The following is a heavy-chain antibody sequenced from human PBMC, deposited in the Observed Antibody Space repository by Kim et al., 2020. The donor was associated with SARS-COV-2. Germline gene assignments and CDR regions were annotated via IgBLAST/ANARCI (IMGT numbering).Heavy chain of an antibody. CDR3: TRGGVLFGLDV. CDR2: MNGDGTIT. V-gene: IGHV3-74*01. J-gene: IGHJ6*02. Sequence: GGSLRLSCEASGFTFSNYWMHWVRQVPGEGLVWVSQMNGDGTITNSADSVRGRFTISRDNTRNTLYLQMNSLRAEDTAVYYCTRGGVLFGLDVWVQGTTVTVSS. CDR1: GFTFSNYW. D-gene: IGHD2-8*02.